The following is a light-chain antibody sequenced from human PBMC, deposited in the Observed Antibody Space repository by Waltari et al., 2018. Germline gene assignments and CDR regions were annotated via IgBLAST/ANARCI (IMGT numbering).Light chain of an antibody. J-gene: IGLJ1*01. V-gene: IGLV2-11*01. Sequence: QSALAHARTVSGSTGQSVTSSCPRTSIHVGGFNYLSWFQQHPGEAPKLIIYDVTKRPSGVPGRFSGSKSGNTASLTISGLQAEDDSDYYCCSYAGFYTYVFGTGTKVTVL. CDR1: SIHVGGFNY. CDR2: DVT. CDR3: CSYAGFYTYV.